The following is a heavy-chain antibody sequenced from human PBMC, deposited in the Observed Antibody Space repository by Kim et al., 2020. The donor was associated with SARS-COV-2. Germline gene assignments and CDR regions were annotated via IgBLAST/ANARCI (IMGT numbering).Heavy chain of an antibody. J-gene: IGHJ6*01. V-gene: IGHV3-7*01. D-gene: IGHD4-17*01. CDR1: GFTFSSYW. Sequence: GGSLRLSCAASGFTFSSYWMSWVRQAPGKGLEWVANIKQDGSEKYYVDSVKGRFTISRDNAKNSLYLQMNSLRAEDTAVYYCARDQVGGDSVGVSYYYYGMDVWGQGTTVTVSS. CDR2: IKQDGSEK. CDR3: ARDQVGGDSVGVSYYYYGMDV.